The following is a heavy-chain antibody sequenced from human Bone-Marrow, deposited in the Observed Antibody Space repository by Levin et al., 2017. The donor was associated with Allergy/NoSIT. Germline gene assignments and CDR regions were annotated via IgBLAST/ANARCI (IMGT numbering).Heavy chain of an antibody. CDR3: ARALYQQLPSDF. V-gene: IGHV1-69*13. J-gene: IGHJ4*02. D-gene: IGHD6-13*01. CDR2: IIPAFGTP. Sequence: GASVKVSCKASGGTFSTCAISWVRQAPGQGLEWVGGIIPAFGTPTYAQKFLGRVTITADDSTSTAYMVLSGLRSDDTAVYFCARALYQQLPSDFWGQGTLVTVSS. CDR1: GGTFSTCA.